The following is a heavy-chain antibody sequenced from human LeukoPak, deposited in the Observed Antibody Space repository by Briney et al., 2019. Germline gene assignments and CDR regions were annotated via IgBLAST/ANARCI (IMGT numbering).Heavy chain of an antibody. V-gene: IGHV3-21*01. D-gene: IGHD4-17*01. Sequence: NPGGSLRLSCAASGFTFSSYSMNWVRQAPGKGLEWASSISSSSSYIYYADSVKGRFTISRDNAKNSLYLQMNSLRAEDTAVYYCARDRDGDYEYPLDYWGQGTLVTVSS. CDR2: ISSSSSYI. J-gene: IGHJ4*02. CDR3: ARDRDGDYEYPLDY. CDR1: GFTFSSYS.